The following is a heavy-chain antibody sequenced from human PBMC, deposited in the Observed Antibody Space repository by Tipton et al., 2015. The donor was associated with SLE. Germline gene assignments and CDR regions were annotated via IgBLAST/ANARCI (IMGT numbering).Heavy chain of an antibody. D-gene: IGHD3-22*01. CDR3: AGWLFPRDGMND. Sequence: SLRLSCAASGFTFSNYGMHWVRQAPGKGLEWVAVIRYDGSNKYYADSVKGRFTISRDKSKNTLYLQMNSLRAEDTAVYCGAGWLFPRDGMNDWGQRTPVDVSS. V-gene: IGHV3-33*01. J-gene: IGHJ6*02. CDR1: GFTFSNYG. CDR2: IRYDGSNK.